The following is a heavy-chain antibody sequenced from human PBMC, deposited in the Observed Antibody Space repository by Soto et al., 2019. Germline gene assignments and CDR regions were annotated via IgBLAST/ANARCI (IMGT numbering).Heavy chain of an antibody. CDR1: GFTFSSYW. CDR3: ARVLNYYGSGIYYYHYMDV. J-gene: IGHJ6*03. Sequence: HPGGSLRLSCAASGFTFSSYWMHWVRQAPGKGLVWVSRINSDGSSTSYADSVKGRFTISRDNAKNTLYLQMNSLRAEDTAVYYCARVLNYYGSGIYYYHYMDVWGKGTTVTVSS. CDR2: INSDGSST. D-gene: IGHD3-10*01. V-gene: IGHV3-74*01.